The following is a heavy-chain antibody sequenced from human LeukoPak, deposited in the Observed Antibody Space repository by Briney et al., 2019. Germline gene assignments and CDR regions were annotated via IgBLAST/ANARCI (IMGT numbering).Heavy chain of an antibody. CDR1: GFTFSSYA. J-gene: IGHJ6*02. CDR3: AKDLQEYYDFWSGYTTTGMDV. V-gene: IGHV3-23*01. D-gene: IGHD3-3*01. Sequence: PGGSLRLSCAASGFTFSSYAMSWVRQAPGKGLEWVSAISGSGGSTYYADSVKGRFTISRDNSKNTLYLQMNSLRAEDTAVYYCAKDLQEYYDFWSGYTTTGMDVWGQGTTVTVSS. CDR2: ISGSGGST.